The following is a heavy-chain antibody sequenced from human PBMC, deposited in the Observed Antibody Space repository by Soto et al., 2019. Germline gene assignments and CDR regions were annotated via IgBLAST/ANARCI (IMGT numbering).Heavy chain of an antibody. J-gene: IGHJ4*02. CDR3: ARGEVDTMIVVVKVLDY. Sequence: QVQLVQSGAEVKKPGASVKVSCKASGYTFTSYGISWVRQAPGQGLEWMGWISAYNGNTNYAQKLQGRVTMTTDPSPSTAYMELRSLRSDDTAVYYCARGEVDTMIVVVKVLDYWGQGTLVTVSS. V-gene: IGHV1-18*01. D-gene: IGHD3-22*01. CDR1: GYTFTSYG. CDR2: ISAYNGNT.